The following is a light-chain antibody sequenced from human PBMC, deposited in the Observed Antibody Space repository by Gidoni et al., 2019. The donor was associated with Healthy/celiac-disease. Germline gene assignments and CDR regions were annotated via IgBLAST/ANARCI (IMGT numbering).Light chain of an antibody. J-gene: IGKJ4*01. Sequence: EIVLTQSPATLSLSPGERATLSCRASQSISTYLAWYQQKRGQAPTLLIYDASNRATGTPARFSGSGSGTDFTLTISSLGPEDFAVYYCQQRRGTFGGGTKVEIK. CDR2: DAS. CDR1: QSISTY. V-gene: IGKV3-11*01. CDR3: QQRRGT.